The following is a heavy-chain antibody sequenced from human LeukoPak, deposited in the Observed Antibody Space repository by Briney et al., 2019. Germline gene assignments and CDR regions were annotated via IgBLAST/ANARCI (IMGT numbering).Heavy chain of an antibody. CDR3: AREVSYYYDSSGYYDYFDY. V-gene: IGHV1-69*04. CDR2: IIPILGIA. D-gene: IGHD3-22*01. J-gene: IGHJ4*02. Sequence: GSSVKVSCKASGGTFSSYAISWVRQAPGQGLEWMGRIIPILGIANYAQKFQGRVMITADKSTSTAYMELSSLRSEDTAVYYCAREVSYYYDSSGYYDYFDYWGQGTLVTVSS. CDR1: GGTFSSYA.